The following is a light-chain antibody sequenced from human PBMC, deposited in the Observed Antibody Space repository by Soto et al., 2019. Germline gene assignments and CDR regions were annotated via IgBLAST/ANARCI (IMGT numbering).Light chain of an antibody. CDR2: DAS. J-gene: IGKJ4*01. CDR3: QQINNYPLT. CDR1: QGISSA. Sequence: AIQLSQSPSSLSASVGDRVTITCRASQGISSALVWYQQKPGKAPKSLIYDASSLESGVPSRFSGSGSGTDFTLTINSLQPEDFATYYCQQINNYPLTVGGGTKVEIK. V-gene: IGKV1D-13*01.